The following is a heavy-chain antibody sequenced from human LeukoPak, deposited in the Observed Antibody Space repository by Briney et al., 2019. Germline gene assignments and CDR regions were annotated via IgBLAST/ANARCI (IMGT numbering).Heavy chain of an antibody. D-gene: IGHD3-16*02. CDR1: GFTFDDYA. CDR3: AKGGRYYVWGSYRYGWFDP. CDR2: ISWNSGSI. V-gene: IGHV3-9*01. J-gene: IGHJ5*02. Sequence: GRSLRLSCAASGFTFDDYAMQWVRQAPGKGLEWVSGISWNSGSIGYADSVKGRFTISRDNAKNSLYLQMNSLRAEDTALYYCAKGGRYYVWGSYRYGWFDPWGQGTLVTVSS.